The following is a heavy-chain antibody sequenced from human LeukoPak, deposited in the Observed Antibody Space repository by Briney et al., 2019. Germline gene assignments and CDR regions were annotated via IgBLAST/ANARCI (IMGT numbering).Heavy chain of an antibody. CDR2: MSSDGYIT. D-gene: IGHD3-10*01. CDR3: ARDSTYYYGSGSSGPHCFDN. Sequence: GRSLRLSCAASGFTFSTYAMPSVRQAPGKGLEWVAVMSSDGYITYYADSVKGRFTISRDNSKNTLYLQLNSLRADDTGVYYCARDSTYYYGSGSSGPHCFDNWGQGTLVTVSS. CDR1: GFTFSTYA. J-gene: IGHJ4*02. V-gene: IGHV3-30*01.